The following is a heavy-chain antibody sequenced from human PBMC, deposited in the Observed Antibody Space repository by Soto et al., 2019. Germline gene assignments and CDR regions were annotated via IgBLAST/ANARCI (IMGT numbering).Heavy chain of an antibody. CDR1: GFTFSYHS. Sequence: PGVPLRLSCELSGFTFSYHSTHSLRQAPEKGPVWASRIKGDGTSTNYAGSQIARFTISRHNAMNTMYLRIDSPTADDTAADYSVRGARNAYYVYSWGQGTLVTVSS. CDR2: IKGDGTST. CDR3: VRGARNAYYVYS. D-gene: IGHD2-2*01. J-gene: IGHJ4*02. V-gene: IGHV3-74*01.